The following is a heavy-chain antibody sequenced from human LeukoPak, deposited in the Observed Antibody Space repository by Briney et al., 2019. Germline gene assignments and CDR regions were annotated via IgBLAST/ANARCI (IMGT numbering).Heavy chain of an antibody. CDR3: ARDLGYCTNGVCHTRFDY. CDR2: ISYDGSNK. CDR1: GFTFSSYA. V-gene: IGHV3-30-3*01. J-gene: IGHJ4*02. Sequence: PGRSLRLSCAASGFTFSSYAMHWVRQAPGKGLEWVAVISYDGSNKYYADSVKGRFTISRDNSKNTLYLQMNSLRAEGTAVYYCARDLGYCTNGVCHTRFDYWGQGTLVAVSS. D-gene: IGHD2-8*01.